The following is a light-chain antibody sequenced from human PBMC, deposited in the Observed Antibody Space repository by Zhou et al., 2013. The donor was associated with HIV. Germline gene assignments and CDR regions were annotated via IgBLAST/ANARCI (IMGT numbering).Light chain of an antibody. CDR3: QQSYSTPRFT. V-gene: IGKV1-39*01. CDR1: QDIGTN. Sequence: IQMTQSPSSLSASVGDTVTITCRASQDIGTNLGWYQQKPGKAPNLLLYTASSLQSGVPSRFSGSASGTDFTLTISSLQPEDFATYYCQQSYSTPRFTFGPGTKVDIK. CDR2: TAS. J-gene: IGKJ3*01.